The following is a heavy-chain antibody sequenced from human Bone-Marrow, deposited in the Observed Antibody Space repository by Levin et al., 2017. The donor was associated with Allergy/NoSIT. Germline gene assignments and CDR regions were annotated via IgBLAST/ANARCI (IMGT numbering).Heavy chain of an antibody. J-gene: IGHJ3*02. CDR1: GGSIRSGSHY. D-gene: IGHD3-22*01. CDR3: ARALSSGYRRIDAYEI. CDR2: IFYSGGS. Sequence: SETLSLTCTVSGGSIRSGSHYWGWIRQPPGTGLEWIASIFYSGGSYHNPSLKSRVTISVDTSHNQFSLSLTSVTAADTAVYHCARALSSGYRRIDAYEIWGQGTTVTVSS. V-gene: IGHV4-39*07.